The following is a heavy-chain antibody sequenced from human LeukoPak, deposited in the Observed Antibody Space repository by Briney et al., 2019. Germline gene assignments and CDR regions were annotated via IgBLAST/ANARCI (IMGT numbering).Heavy chain of an antibody. CDR1: GGSISSYY. D-gene: IGHD6-6*01. J-gene: IGHJ6*03. Sequence: SETLSLTCTVSGGSISSYYWSWIRQPAGKGLEWIGRIYTSGSTNYNPSLKSRVTISVDTSKNQFSLKLSSVTAADTAVYYCARARSSSSYYYYYMDVWGKGTTVTVSS. V-gene: IGHV4-4*07. CDR3: ARARSSSSYYYYYMDV. CDR2: IYTSGST.